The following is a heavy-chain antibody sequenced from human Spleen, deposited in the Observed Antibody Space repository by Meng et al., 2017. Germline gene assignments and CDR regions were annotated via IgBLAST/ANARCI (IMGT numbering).Heavy chain of an antibody. CDR1: GDSVSTTSAT. CDR2: TYYRSKWYD. V-gene: IGHV6-1*01. J-gene: IGHJ4*02. Sequence: QVQLQLSGPGVVKPSQTLSLPCALSGDSVSTTSATWNWIRQSPSRGLEWLGRTYYRSKWYDDYAVSVKSRITITPDTSKNQFSLQLNSVTPEDTAVYYCARQEGTFDYWGQGTLVTVSS. D-gene: IGHD3-10*01. CDR3: ARQEGTFDY.